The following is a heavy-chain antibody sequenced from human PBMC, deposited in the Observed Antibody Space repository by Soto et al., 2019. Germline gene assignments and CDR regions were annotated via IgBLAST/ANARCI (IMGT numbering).Heavy chain of an antibody. CDR1: GGSFSGYY. CDR3: VATMVRGVIRGDY. D-gene: IGHD3-10*01. Sequence: QVQLQQWGAGLLKPSETLSLTCAVYGGSFSGYYWSWIRQPPGKGLEWIGEINHSGSTNYNPSLKSRVTISVDTSKNQFSLKLSSVTAADTAVYYCVATMVRGVIRGDYWGQGTLVTVSS. CDR2: INHSGST. J-gene: IGHJ4*02. V-gene: IGHV4-34*01.